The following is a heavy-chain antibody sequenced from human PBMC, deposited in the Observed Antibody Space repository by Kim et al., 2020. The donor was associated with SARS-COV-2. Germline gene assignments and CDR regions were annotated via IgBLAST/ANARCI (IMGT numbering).Heavy chain of an antibody. J-gene: IGHJ4*02. CDR1: GGSISSYY. Sequence: SETLSLTCTVSGGSISSYYWSWIRQPPGKGLEWIGYIYYSGSTNYNPSLKSRVTISVDTSKNQFSLKLSSVTAADTAVYYCARNAYCGGDCYPYSDYWGQGTLVTVSS. CDR2: IYYSGST. D-gene: IGHD2-21*02. CDR3: ARNAYCGGDCYPYSDY. V-gene: IGHV4-59*08.